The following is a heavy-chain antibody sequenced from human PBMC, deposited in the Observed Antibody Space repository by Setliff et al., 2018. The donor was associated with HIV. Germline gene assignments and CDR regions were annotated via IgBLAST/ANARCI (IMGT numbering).Heavy chain of an antibody. CDR3: ALPRVFDSFHV. CDR1: EFIILANK. Sequence: ASVKVSCRATEFIILANKMNWVRQAPGQGLEWIGRISPDNGAAEYAPQFQGRVIMTVDTSISTAYLEIPRLTSDDAAVYYCALPRVFDSFHVWGQGTMVTVSS. J-gene: IGHJ3*01. CDR2: ISPDNGAA. V-gene: IGHV1-2*06.